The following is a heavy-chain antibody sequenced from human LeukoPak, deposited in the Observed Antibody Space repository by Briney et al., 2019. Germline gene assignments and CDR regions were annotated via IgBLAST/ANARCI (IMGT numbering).Heavy chain of an antibody. D-gene: IGHD4-23*01. CDR2: IHTSGST. V-gene: IGHV4-4*07. J-gene: IGHJ3*02. Sequence: PSETLSLTCTVSGGSSSNYHWSWIRQPAGKGLEWIGQIHTSGSTNYNPSLKSRVAMSVDTSKNQFSLKLRSVTAADTAVYYCASYGGNSGNAFDIWGQGTMVTVSS. CDR3: ASYGGNSGNAFDI. CDR1: GGSSSNYH.